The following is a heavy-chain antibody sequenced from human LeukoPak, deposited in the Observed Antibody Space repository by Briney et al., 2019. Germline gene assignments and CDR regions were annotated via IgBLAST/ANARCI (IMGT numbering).Heavy chain of an antibody. V-gene: IGHV4-59*08. Sequence: SETLSLTCTVSGGSVSSSYWSWIRQPPGKGLEWIGYVYHSGVTIHNPSLRTRVSISVDSLKNQLSLRLNSVTAADTALYYRARQSHPPRPRAVAGTNFDYWGPGTLVTVSS. CDR2: VYHSGVT. D-gene: IGHD6-19*01. CDR1: GGSVSSSY. CDR3: ARQSHPPRPRAVAGTNFDY. J-gene: IGHJ4*02.